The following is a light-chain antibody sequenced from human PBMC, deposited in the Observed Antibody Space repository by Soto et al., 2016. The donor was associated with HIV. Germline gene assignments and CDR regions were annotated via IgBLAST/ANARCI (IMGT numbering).Light chain of an antibody. CDR2: DDS. J-gene: IGLJ1*01. CDR1: NIGGKS. V-gene: IGLV3-21*03. Sequence: SYELTQPTSVAVAPGKTATITCGGNNIGGKSVHWYQQKAGQAPVLVVYDDSDRPSGTPERFSGSNSEDTATLTISSVEAGDEADYYCQVWDNTSDQGVFGTGTKVTVL. CDR3: QVWDNTSDQGV.